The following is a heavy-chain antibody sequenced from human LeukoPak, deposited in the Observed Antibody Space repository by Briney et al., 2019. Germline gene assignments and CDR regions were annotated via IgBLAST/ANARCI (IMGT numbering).Heavy chain of an antibody. J-gene: IGHJ4*02. Sequence: PGGSLRLSCAASGFTFSSYWMHWVRQAPGKGLVWVSRINSDGSSTSYADSVKGRFTISRDNAKNTLYLQMDSLRAEDTAVYYCASPFDPASFVYYFDYWGQGTLVTVSS. D-gene: IGHD3-10*01. CDR2: INSDGSST. CDR3: ASPFDPASFVYYFDY. V-gene: IGHV3-74*01. CDR1: GFTFSSYW.